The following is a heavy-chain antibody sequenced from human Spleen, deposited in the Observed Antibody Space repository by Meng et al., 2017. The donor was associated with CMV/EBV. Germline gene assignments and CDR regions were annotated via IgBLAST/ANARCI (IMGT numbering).Heavy chain of an antibody. Sequence: GESLKISCAASGFTFGGYSMNWVRQAPGKGLEWVSFISRSCSYIYYVDSVRGRFAISRDNAKNSLYLQMNSLRVEDTAVYYCARDQKTYYFYYGMDVWGQGTTVTVSS. CDR2: ISRSCSYI. CDR3: ARDQKTYYFYYGMDV. CDR1: GFTFGGYS. V-gene: IGHV3-21*01. J-gene: IGHJ6*02.